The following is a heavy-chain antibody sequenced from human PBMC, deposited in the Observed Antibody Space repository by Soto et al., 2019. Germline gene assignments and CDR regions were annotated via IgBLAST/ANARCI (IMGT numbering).Heavy chain of an antibody. CDR3: AKSIIAAGTYHFDN. CDR2: ISGSGSST. V-gene: IGHV3-23*01. J-gene: IGHJ4*02. CDR1: GFTFTGYA. Sequence: LRLSCAASGFTFTGYAMSWVRQAPGKGLEWVSGISGSGSSTDYADSVKGRFIISRDSSNNTVYLQMNSLTAEDTAMYYCAKSIIAAGTYHFDNWGQGALVTVSS. D-gene: IGHD6-13*01.